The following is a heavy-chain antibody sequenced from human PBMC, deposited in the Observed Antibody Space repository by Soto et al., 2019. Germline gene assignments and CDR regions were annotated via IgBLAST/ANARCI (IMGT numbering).Heavy chain of an antibody. V-gene: IGHV4-59*01. Sequence: SETLSLTCTVSGGSISSYYWSWIRQPPGKGLEWIGYIYYSGSTNYNPSLKSRVTISVDTSKNQFSLKLSSVTAADTAVYYCARDRVYARPSAYGYYYYMDVWGKGTTVTVSS. D-gene: IGHD3-10*01. CDR2: IYYSGST. CDR1: GGSISSYY. CDR3: ARDRVYARPSAYGYYYYMDV. J-gene: IGHJ6*03.